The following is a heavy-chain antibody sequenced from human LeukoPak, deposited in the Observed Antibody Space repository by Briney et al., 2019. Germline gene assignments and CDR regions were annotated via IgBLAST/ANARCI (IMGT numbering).Heavy chain of an antibody. J-gene: IGHJ4*02. CDR1: GFTVSNNY. Sequence: PSGGSLRLSCAASGFTVSNNYMSWVRQAPGEGLGWVSVIYSGGHTDYVDSVKGRFSISRDNSKDTLYPQMNSLRAEDTAVYYSAGGTKYYFDYWGQGTLVTVSS. V-gene: IGHV3-66*01. CDR2: IYSGGHT. D-gene: IGHD2-8*01. CDR3: AGGTKYYFDY.